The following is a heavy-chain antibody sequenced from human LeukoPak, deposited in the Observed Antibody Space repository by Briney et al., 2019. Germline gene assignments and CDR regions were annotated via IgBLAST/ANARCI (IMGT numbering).Heavy chain of an antibody. D-gene: IGHD2-2*01. J-gene: IGHJ4*02. CDR2: IIPIFGTA. CDR1: GGTFSSYA. Sequence: ASVKVSCKASGGTFSSYAISWVRQAPGQGLEWMGGIIPIFGTANYAQKFQGRVTITADESTSTAYMELSSLSSEDTAVYYCAGYCSSTSCYASLYWGQGTLVTVSS. V-gene: IGHV1-69*13. CDR3: AGYCSSTSCYASLY.